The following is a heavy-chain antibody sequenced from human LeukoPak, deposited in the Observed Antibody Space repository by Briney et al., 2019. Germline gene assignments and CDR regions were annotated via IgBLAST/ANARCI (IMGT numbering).Heavy chain of an antibody. J-gene: IGHJ6*03. CDR3: ARLTVTTLFPHYYYYMDV. V-gene: IGHV1-69*13. D-gene: IGHD4-17*01. CDR1: GGTFSSYA. Sequence: GASVKVSCKASGGTFSSYAISWVRQAPGQGLEWMGGIIPIFGTANYAQKFQGRVTITADESTSTAYVELSSLRSEDTAVYYCARLTVTTLFPHYYYYMDVWGKGTTVTVSS. CDR2: IIPIFGTA.